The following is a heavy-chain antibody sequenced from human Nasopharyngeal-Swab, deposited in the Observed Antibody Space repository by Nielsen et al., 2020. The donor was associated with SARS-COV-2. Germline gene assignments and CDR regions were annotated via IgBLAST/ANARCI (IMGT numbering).Heavy chain of an antibody. J-gene: IGHJ3*02. CDR3: AKDRNNFRSDAFDI. V-gene: IGHV3-43*02. D-gene: IGHD1/OR15-1a*01. CDR1: GFTFSSYA. Sequence: GESLKISCAASGFTFSSYAMTWVRQAPGKGLEWVSSISVNGASTYYADSVKGRFTISRDNSKNSLYLQMNSLRTEDTALYYCAKDRNNFRSDAFDIWGQGTMVTVSS. CDR2: ISVNGAST.